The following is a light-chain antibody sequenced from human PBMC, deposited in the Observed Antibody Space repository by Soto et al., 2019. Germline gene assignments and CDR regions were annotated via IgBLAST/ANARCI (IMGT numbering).Light chain of an antibody. CDR3: QQRSHGLT. Sequence: EIVLTQSPATLSSFPGDRATLSCRASQSVSNYVAWYQQRPGQAPRLLIYDASNRATGIPARFSGSGSGTDFTLTISSLEPEDFAVYYCQQRSHGLTFGGGTKVDIK. CDR1: QSVSNY. J-gene: IGKJ4*01. V-gene: IGKV3-11*01. CDR2: DAS.